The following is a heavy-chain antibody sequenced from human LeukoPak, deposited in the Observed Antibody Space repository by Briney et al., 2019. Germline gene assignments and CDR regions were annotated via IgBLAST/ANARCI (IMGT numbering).Heavy chain of an antibody. Sequence: GGSLRLSCAASGFTVSSNYMSWVRQAPGKGLEWVSVIYSGGSAYYANSVKGRFTISRDNSKNTLYLQMNSLRAEDTAVYYCARDSGGNYFDYWGQGTLVTVSS. V-gene: IGHV3-53*01. CDR1: GFTVSSNY. D-gene: IGHD3-16*01. CDR2: IYSGGSA. CDR3: ARDSGGNYFDY. J-gene: IGHJ4*02.